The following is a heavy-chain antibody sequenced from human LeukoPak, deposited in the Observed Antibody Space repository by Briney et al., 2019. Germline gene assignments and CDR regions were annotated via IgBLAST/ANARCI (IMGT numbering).Heavy chain of an antibody. D-gene: IGHD6-13*01. Sequence: PGGSLRLSCAASGFTFSNYGMSWVRQAPGTGLQWVSAIVGSGGSTYYADSVKGRFTISRDNAKNSLYLQMNSLRAEDTAVYYCARGARRPTSSSWYYFDYWGQGTLVTVSS. CDR3: ARGARRPTSSSWYYFDY. V-gene: IGHV3-23*01. CDR2: IVGSGGST. J-gene: IGHJ4*02. CDR1: GFTFSNYG.